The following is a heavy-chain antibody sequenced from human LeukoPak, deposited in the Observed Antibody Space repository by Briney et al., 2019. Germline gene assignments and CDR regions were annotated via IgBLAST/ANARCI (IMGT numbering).Heavy chain of an antibody. Sequence: PGRSLRLSCRGTGVRFGDYGLAWGRQAPGKGLECIGFIRTKGETPQYAPSVEGRFTISRDDSGSVAYLQMNSLKTEDTALYYCVRAGSYDNYFDYWGQGTLVTVSS. CDR2: IRTKGETP. CDR1: GVRFGDYG. V-gene: IGHV3-49*04. CDR3: VRAGSYDNYFDY. J-gene: IGHJ4*02. D-gene: IGHD2-15*01.